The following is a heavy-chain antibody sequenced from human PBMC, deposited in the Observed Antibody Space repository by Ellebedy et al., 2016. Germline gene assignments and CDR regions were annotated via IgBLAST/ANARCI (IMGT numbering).Heavy chain of an antibody. CDR1: GFTVSSNY. CDR2: IYSSGST. J-gene: IGHJ3*02. Sequence: GGSLRLSCAASGFTVSSNYMSWVRQAPGKGLEWVAVIYSSGSTYYADSVKGRFTISRDNSKNTLYLQMNSLRAEDTAVYYCASGTEGGYAFDIWGQGTMVTVSS. D-gene: IGHD2-8*02. V-gene: IGHV3-53*01. CDR3: ASGTEGGYAFDI.